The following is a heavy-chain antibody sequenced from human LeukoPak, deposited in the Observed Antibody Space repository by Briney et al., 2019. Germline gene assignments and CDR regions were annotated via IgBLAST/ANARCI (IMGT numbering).Heavy chain of an antibody. CDR1: GDSISNFY. J-gene: IGHJ5*02. D-gene: IGHD4-17*01. V-gene: IGHV4-59*01. CDR2: IFYSGST. Sequence: SETLSLTCTVSGDSISNFYWSWARQPPGNGLEWIGYIFYSGSTNYNPSLKSRVTISVDTSKNQCSLKLSSVTAADTAVYYCARTTVNNWFYPWGQGTLVTVSS. CDR3: ARTTVNNWFYP.